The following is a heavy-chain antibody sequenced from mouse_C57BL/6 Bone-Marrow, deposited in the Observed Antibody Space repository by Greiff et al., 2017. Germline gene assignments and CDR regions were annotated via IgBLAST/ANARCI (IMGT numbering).Heavy chain of an antibody. Sequence: VQLQESGPGLVQPSQSLSITCTVSGFSLTSYGVHWVRQSPGQGLEWLGVIWSGGSTDYNAAFISRLSISKDNSKSQVFFKMNSLQADDTAIYYWARAFYYGNPVAYWGQGTLVTVSA. J-gene: IGHJ3*01. CDR3: ARAFYYGNPVAY. CDR1: GFSLTSYG. V-gene: IGHV2-2*01. CDR2: IWSGGST. D-gene: IGHD2-1*01.